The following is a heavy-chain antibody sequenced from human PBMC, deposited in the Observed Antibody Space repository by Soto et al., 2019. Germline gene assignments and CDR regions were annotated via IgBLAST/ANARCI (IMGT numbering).Heavy chain of an antibody. CDR1: GGSFSGYY. J-gene: IGHJ5*02. CDR2: INHSGST. V-gene: IGHV4-34*01. D-gene: IGHD2-2*01. Sequence: LSLTCAVYGGSFSGYYWSWIRQPPGKGLEWIGEINHSGSTNYNPSLKSRVTISVDTSKNQFSLKLSSVTAADTAVYYCARELRYCSSTSCYRGLNWFDPWGQGTLVTVSS. CDR3: ARELRYCSSTSCYRGLNWFDP.